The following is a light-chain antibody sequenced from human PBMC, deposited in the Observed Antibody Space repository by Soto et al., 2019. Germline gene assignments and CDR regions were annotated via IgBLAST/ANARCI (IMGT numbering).Light chain of an antibody. V-gene: IGLV2-14*01. J-gene: IGLJ1*01. CDR1: ISDVGNYIF. Sequence: QSALTQPASVSGSPGQSITISCTGTISDVGNYIFVSWYRQHPGKAPTLMIYDINNRPSGVSNRFSGSKSGNTASLTISGLQAEDEADYYCVSYTTSASYVFGTGTKLAVL. CDR2: DIN. CDR3: VSYTTSASYV.